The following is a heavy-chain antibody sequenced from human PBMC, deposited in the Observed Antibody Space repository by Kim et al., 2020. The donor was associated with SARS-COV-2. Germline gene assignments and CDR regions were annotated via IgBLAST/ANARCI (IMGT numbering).Heavy chain of an antibody. D-gene: IGHD2-2*01. J-gene: IGHJ4*02. CDR1: AYTFTSHD. Sequence: ASVKVSCKASAYTFTSHDVHWVRQAPGQGLEWMGGINPGIGSTTYAQKFQGRVTMTRDTSTTTVYMELSSLISEDTAVYYCARVRDASNYQSYFDYWVQG. V-gene: IGHV1-46*01. CDR3: ARVRDASNYQSYFDY. CDR2: INPGIGST.